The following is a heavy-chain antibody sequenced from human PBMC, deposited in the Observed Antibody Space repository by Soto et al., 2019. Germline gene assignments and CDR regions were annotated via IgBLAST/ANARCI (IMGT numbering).Heavy chain of an antibody. Sequence: ASVKVSCKTSGYIFTSYYIHWVRQAPGQGLEWMGRIIPILGIANYAQKFQGRVTITADKSTSTAYMELSSLRSEDTAVYYCARSYDILTGYPDYWGQGTLVTVSS. D-gene: IGHD3-9*01. CDR2: IIPILGIA. CDR1: GYIFTSYY. CDR3: ARSYDILTGYPDY. J-gene: IGHJ4*02. V-gene: IGHV1-69*02.